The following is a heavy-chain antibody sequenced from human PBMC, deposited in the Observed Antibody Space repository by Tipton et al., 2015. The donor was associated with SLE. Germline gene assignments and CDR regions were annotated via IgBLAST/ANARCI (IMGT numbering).Heavy chain of an antibody. J-gene: IGHJ3*02. D-gene: IGHD3-3*01. V-gene: IGHV4-59*12. CDR2: IYYSGST. CDR1: GGSISSYY. Sequence: TLSLTCTVSGGSISSYYWSWIRQPPGKGLEWIGYIYYSGSTYFNPSLKSRVSISVDTSNNQFSLKLSSVTAADTAVYYCARPLAMGIFGMGFDIWGQGTMVTVSS. CDR3: ARPLAMGIFGMGFDI.